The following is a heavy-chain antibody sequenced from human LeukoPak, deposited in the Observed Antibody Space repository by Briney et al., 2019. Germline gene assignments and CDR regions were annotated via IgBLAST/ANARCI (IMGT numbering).Heavy chain of an antibody. CDR1: GGTFSSYA. J-gene: IGHJ5*02. CDR3: ARGSWSSSWYLGPNWFDP. D-gene: IGHD6-13*01. V-gene: IGHV1-69*13. CDR2: IIPIFGTA. Sequence: ASVKVSCKASGGTFSSYAISWVRQAPGQGLKWMGGIIPIFGTANYAQKFQGRVTITADESTSTAYMELSSLRSEDTAVYYCARGSWSSSWYLGPNWFDPWGQGTLVTVSS.